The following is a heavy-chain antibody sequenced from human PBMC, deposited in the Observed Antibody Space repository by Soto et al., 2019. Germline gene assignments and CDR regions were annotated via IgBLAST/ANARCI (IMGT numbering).Heavy chain of an antibody. CDR2: ISCCGGTA. J-gene: IGHJ4*02. D-gene: IGHD6-19*01. CDR1: GFNFNKYA. CDR3: AKAYGEQWLLPHLEN. Sequence: EVQLLESGGDLVRPGESLRLSCAASGFNFNKYAMSWVRQAPGEGLEWVSGISCCGGTASYANSVKGRFTIASDDSKNTLFFHMNSLRVDDTAEYYCAKAYGEQWLLPHLENWGRGTLVTVS. V-gene: IGHV3-23*01.